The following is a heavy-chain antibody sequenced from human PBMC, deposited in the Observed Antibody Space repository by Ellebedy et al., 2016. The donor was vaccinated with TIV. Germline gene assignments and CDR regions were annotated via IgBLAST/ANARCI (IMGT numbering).Heavy chain of an antibody. J-gene: IGHJ3*02. CDR2: ISGSGDTT. Sequence: PGGSLRLSCAASGFTFRSYAMHWLRQAPGTGLDWVSAISGSGDTTYYADSVKGRFTISRDNSQDTVHLKMNSLRAEDTAVYYCTKRGVGWAAFDIWGPGTMVTVSS. CDR3: TKRGVGWAAFDI. CDR1: GFTFRSYA. V-gene: IGHV3-23*01. D-gene: IGHD6-19*01.